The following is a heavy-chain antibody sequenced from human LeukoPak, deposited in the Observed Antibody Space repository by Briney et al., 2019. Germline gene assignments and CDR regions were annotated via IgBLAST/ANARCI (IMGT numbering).Heavy chain of an antibody. D-gene: IGHD6-6*01. J-gene: IGHJ4*02. CDR2: VSGSGGTT. Sequence: PGGSLRLSCAASGFTFSSYAMSWVRQVPGKGLEWVSAVSGSGGTTNYADSVKGRFTISRDNSKNTLYLYMISLRAEDTAVYYCAKAKYSNSWDYFDFWGQGSLVTVSS. CDR3: AKAKYSNSWDYFDF. V-gene: IGHV3-23*01. CDR1: GFTFSSYA.